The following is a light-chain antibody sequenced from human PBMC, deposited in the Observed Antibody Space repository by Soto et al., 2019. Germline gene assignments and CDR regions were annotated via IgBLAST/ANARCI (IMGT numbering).Light chain of an antibody. Sequence: EIVLTHFPGTLSLSPGERATLSCRASQSVSNNYLAWYQQKPGQAPRLVIFGASNRATGIPDRFSASGSGTDFTLTISSLQSEDFGVYYCHQYNKWPPITFGQGTRLEIK. CDR3: HQYNKWPPIT. J-gene: IGKJ5*01. V-gene: IGKV3-20*01. CDR2: GAS. CDR1: QSVSNNY.